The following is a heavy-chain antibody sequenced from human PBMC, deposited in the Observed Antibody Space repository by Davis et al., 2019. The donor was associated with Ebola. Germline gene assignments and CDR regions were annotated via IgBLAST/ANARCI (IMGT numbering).Heavy chain of an antibody. Sequence: PGGSLRLSCAASGFTFSSYEMNWVRQAPGKGLEWVSYISSSGSTIYYADSVKGRFTISRDNAKNSLYLQMNSLRAEDTAVYYCATTPPYYGDYFFYYYGMDVWGQGTTVTVSS. CDR1: GFTFSSYE. J-gene: IGHJ6*02. CDR2: ISSSGSTI. D-gene: IGHD4-17*01. CDR3: ATTPPYYGDYFFYYYGMDV. V-gene: IGHV3-48*03.